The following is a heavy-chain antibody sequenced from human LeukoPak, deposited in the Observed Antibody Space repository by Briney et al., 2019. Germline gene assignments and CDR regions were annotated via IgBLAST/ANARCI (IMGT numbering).Heavy chain of an antibody. CDR2: IYPADSTA. CDR1: GYSFTTYW. J-gene: IGHJ5*02. D-gene: IGHD4-11*01. CDR3: ARSDDYYWFDP. V-gene: IGHV5-51*01. Sequence: GESLKISCKASGYSFTTYWIGWVRQVPGKGLEWVGIIYPADSTAKYSPSFQGQVTISVDKSISTAYLQWSSLKASDTAMYYCARSDDYYWFDPWGQGTLVTVSS.